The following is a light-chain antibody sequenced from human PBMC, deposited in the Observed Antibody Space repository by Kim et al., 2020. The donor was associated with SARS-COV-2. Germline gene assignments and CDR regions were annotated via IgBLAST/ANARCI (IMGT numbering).Light chain of an antibody. CDR1: SLTTYS. CDR2: GEN. CDR3: NSRDTSGTHYV. Sequence: LGQTVRVTCQGDSLTTYSAAWYQPKPGHAPLLIVYGENNRPSGIPDRFSASRSGNSASLTITGAQAEDEADYYCNSRDTSGTHYVFGPGTKVTVL. J-gene: IGLJ1*01. V-gene: IGLV3-19*01.